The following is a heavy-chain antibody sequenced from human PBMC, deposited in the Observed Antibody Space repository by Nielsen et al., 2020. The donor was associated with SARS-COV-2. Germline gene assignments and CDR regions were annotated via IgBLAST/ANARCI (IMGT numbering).Heavy chain of an antibody. CDR3: ARVKPVTGKVGDY. Sequence: GESLKISCAASGFTFSSYAMHWVRQAPGKGLEWVAVISYDGSNKYYADSVKGRFTISRDNSKNTLYLQMNSLRAEDTAVYYCARVKPVTGKVGDYWSQGTLVTVSS. D-gene: IGHD4-17*01. CDR2: ISYDGSNK. V-gene: IGHV3-30*04. CDR1: GFTFSSYA. J-gene: IGHJ4*02.